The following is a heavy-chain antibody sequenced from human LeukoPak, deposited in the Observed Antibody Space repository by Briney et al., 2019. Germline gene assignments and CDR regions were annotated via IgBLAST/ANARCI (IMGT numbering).Heavy chain of an antibody. CDR3: ARGRPHGNDY. CDR1: GFTFSSFA. V-gene: IGHV3-74*01. D-gene: IGHD4-23*01. J-gene: IGHJ4*02. CDR2: IASDGSST. Sequence: GGSLGLSCAASGFTFSSFALSWVRQAPRKGLVWVSRIASDGSSTTYADSVKGRFSISRDNAKNTLYLQMNSLRVEDTAVYYCARGRPHGNDYWGQGTLVTVSS.